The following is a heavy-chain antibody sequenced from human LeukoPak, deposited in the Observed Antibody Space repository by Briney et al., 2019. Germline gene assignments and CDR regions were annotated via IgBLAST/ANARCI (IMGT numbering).Heavy chain of an antibody. CDR2: IYYSGST. Sequence: SETLSLTCTVSGGSISSYHWSWIRQPPGKGLEWIGYIYYSGSTNYNPSLKSRVTISVDTSKNQFSLKLSSVTAADTAVYYCARLRGYSGYDIRYFDYWGQGTLVTVSS. CDR1: GGSISSYH. V-gene: IGHV4-59*01. J-gene: IGHJ4*02. D-gene: IGHD5-12*01. CDR3: ARLRGYSGYDIRYFDY.